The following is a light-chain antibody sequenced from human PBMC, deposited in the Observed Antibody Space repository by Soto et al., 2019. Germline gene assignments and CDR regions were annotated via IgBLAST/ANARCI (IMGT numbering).Light chain of an antibody. CDR1: QSVSSY. Sequence: ESVLTQSPATLSLSPGERATLACRASQSVSSYLAWYQHKPCQAPRLLIYDASNRATGIPARFSGSGSGTDFTLTISSLEPEDFAVYYCQQRSNWPRTFGPGTKVDIK. V-gene: IGKV3-11*01. CDR3: QQRSNWPRT. CDR2: DAS. J-gene: IGKJ3*01.